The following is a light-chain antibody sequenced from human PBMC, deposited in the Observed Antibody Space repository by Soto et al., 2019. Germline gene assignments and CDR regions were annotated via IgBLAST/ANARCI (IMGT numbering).Light chain of an antibody. CDR3: QQYGSSSWT. CDR2: GAS. Sequence: EIVLTQSPGTLALSPGERATLSCRASQSVSSSYLAWYQQKPGQAPRLLIYGASSRATGIPDRFSGSGSGTDFTLTSSRLEPEDFAVYYCQQYGSSSWTCGPGTKVDIK. V-gene: IGKV3-20*01. CDR1: QSVSSSY. J-gene: IGKJ1*01.